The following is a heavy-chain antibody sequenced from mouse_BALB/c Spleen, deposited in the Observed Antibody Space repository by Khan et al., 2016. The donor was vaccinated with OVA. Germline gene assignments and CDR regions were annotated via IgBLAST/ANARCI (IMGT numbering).Heavy chain of an antibody. V-gene: IGHV5-6*01. CDR2: ISSGGSYT. Sequence: EVELVESGGDLVKPEGSLKLSCAASGFTFSTYGMSWVRPTPDKRLEWVATISSGGSYTYYPDSVQGRFTISRDNAKNTLYLQMSSLKSEDTAMFYWARLAYYYDSEGFAYWGQGTLVTVSA. CDR3: ARLAYYYDSEGFAY. J-gene: IGHJ3*01. CDR1: GFTFSTYG. D-gene: IGHD1-1*01.